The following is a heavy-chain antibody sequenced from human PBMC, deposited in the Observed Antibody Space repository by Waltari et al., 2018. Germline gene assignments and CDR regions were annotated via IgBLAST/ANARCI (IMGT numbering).Heavy chain of an antibody. Sequence: QVQLVQSGAEVKTPGASVKVSCKASGYTFRTYAVHWVRQAPGQRLEWMGWINAGNGNTKYSQGFQGRVTITRDTSATTAYMELSRLRSEDTAVYYCATLQTGDYWGQGTLVTVSS. CDR3: ATLQTGDY. V-gene: IGHV1-3*01. J-gene: IGHJ4*02. CDR2: INAGNGNT. D-gene: IGHD4-4*01. CDR1: GYTFRTYA.